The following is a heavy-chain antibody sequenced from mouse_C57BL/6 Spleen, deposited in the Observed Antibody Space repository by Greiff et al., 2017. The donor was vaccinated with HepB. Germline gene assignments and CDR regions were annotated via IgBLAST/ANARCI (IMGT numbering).Heavy chain of an antibody. CDR3: ARGTVRSSAWFAY. V-gene: IGHV5-17*01. Sequence: EVKLVESGGGLVKPGGSLKLSCAASGFTFSDYGMHWVRQAPEKGLEWVAYISSGSSTIYYADTVKGRFTIDRDNAKNTLFLQKTSLRSEDTAMYYCARGTVRSSAWFAYWGQGTLVTVSA. D-gene: IGHD1-1*01. J-gene: IGHJ3*01. CDR1: GFTFSDYG. CDR2: ISSGSSTI.